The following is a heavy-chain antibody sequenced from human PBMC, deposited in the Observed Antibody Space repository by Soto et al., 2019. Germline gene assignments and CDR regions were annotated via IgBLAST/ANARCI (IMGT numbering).Heavy chain of an antibody. V-gene: IGHV3-30*18. D-gene: IGHD3-22*01. CDR1: GFTFSRYG. CDR2: ISYDGTME. Sequence: GGSLRLSCAASGFTFSRYGMHWVRQAPGKGREWVAVISYDGTMEDYADSVTGRFTVSRDNSKNTLYLQMNSLRAEDTAMYFCAKDFDSPPYYFDYWGQGTLVTVSS. J-gene: IGHJ4*02. CDR3: AKDFDSPPYYFDY.